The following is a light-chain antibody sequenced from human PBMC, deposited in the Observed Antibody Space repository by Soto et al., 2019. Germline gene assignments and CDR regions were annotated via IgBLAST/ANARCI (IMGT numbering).Light chain of an antibody. J-gene: IGKJ3*01. CDR1: QSVGSH. CDR2: GAS. V-gene: IGKV3-15*01. Sequence: EIVMTQSPATLSVSPGERATLSCRASQSVGSHLAWYQQRPGQSPRLLIYGASYRATGIPARFSGSGSGTDFTLTISSLQSEDFAVYYCQQYDNWPPFTCGPGTKVDIK. CDR3: QQYDNWPPFT.